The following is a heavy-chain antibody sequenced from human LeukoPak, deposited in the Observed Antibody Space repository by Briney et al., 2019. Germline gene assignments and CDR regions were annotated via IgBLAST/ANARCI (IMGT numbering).Heavy chain of an antibody. D-gene: IGHD2-2*01. V-gene: IGHV1-18*01. CDR3: ARDVRYCSSTSCPDLYYFDY. J-gene: IGHJ4*02. CDR2: ISAYNGNT. CDR1: GYTFTSYG. Sequence: ASVKVSCKASGYTFTSYGISWVRQAPGQGLEWMGWISAYNGNTNYAQKLQGRVTMSTDTSTSTAYMELRSLRSDDTAVYYCARDVRYCSSTSCPDLYYFDYWGQGTLVTVSS.